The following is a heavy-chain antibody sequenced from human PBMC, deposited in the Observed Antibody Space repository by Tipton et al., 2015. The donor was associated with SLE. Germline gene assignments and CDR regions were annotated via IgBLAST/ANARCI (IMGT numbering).Heavy chain of an antibody. CDR3: ARLGRTYYYGSGSSGGYYGMDV. V-gene: IGHV4-34*01. CDR2: INHSGST. J-gene: IGHJ6*02. CDR1: GGSFSGYY. D-gene: IGHD3-10*01. Sequence: TLSLTCAVYGGSFSGYYWSWIRQPPGKGLEWIGEINHSGSTNYSPSLKSRVTISVDTSKNQFTLKLSSVTAADTAVYYCARLGRTYYYGSGSSGGYYGMDVWGQGTTVTVSS.